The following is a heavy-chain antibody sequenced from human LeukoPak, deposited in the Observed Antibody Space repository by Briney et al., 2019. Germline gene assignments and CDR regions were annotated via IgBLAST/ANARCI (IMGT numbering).Heavy chain of an antibody. Sequence: PGASLRLSCAASGFTFSSHGMNWVRQAPGQGLEWVSSVSSSSRYMYYADSVQGRFTIFRDNAENSLFLQMNSLRAEDTAVYYCARESYDSSGYYPRDFDYWGQGTLVTVSS. CDR3: ARESYDSSGYYPRDFDY. D-gene: IGHD3-22*01. V-gene: IGHV3-21*01. J-gene: IGHJ4*02. CDR2: VSSSSRYM. CDR1: GFTFSSHG.